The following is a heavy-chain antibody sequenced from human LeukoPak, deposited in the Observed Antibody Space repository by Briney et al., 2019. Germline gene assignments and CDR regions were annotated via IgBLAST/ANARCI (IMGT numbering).Heavy chain of an antibody. V-gene: IGHV3-21*01. CDR3: ARVGGLDAFDI. CDR2: ISSSSSYI. J-gene: IGHJ3*02. D-gene: IGHD2-15*01. CDR1: GFTFSSYS. Sequence: PGGSLRPSCAASGFTFSSYSMNWVRQAPGKGLEWVSSISSSSSYIYYADSVKGRFTISRDNAKNSLYLQMNSLRAEDTAEYYCARVGGLDAFDIWDQGTMVTVSS.